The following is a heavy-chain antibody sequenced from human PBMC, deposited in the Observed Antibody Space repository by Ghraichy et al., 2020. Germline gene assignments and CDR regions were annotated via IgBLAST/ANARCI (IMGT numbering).Heavy chain of an antibody. CDR2: ISGSGGST. D-gene: IGHD3-16*01. J-gene: IGHJ6*02. CDR3: AKAYSLGFYYYGMDV. CDR1: GFTFSSYA. V-gene: IGHV3-23*01. Sequence: GGSLRLSCAASGFTFSSYAMSWVRQAPGKGLEWVSAISGSGGSTYYADSVKGRFTISRDNSKNTLYLQMNSLRAEDTAVYYCAKAYSLGFYYYGMDVWGQVTTVTVSS.